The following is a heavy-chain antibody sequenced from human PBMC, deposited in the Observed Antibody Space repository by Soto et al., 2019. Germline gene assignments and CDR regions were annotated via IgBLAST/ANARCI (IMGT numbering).Heavy chain of an antibody. CDR1: GYTFTDFY. Sequence: XSVNCGCKSSGYTFTDFYIHWVRQAPGQVLEWMGWINPNSGGTNSVQKFQGWVTMIRDTFISTADMELSRLRSDDTAVYYCATSRASIAVAGETEYYFDYWGQGALVTVSS. CDR3: ATSRASIAVAGETEYYFDY. J-gene: IGHJ4*02. D-gene: IGHD6-19*01. CDR2: INPNSGGT. V-gene: IGHV1-2*04.